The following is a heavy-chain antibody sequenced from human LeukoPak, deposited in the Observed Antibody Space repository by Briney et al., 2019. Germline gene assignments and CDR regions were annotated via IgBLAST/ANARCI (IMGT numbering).Heavy chain of an antibody. CDR1: GGSISGYY. J-gene: IGHJ4*02. D-gene: IGHD3-10*01. CDR2: ISYSGST. Sequence: SETLSLTCTVSGGSISGYYWSWIRQPPGKGLEWIAYISYSGSTDYNPSLKSRVTISIDTSKNQFSLKLNSVTAADTAVYYCARGSQTPDAGYWGPGTVVTVSS. V-gene: IGHV4-59*01. CDR3: ARGSQTPDAGY.